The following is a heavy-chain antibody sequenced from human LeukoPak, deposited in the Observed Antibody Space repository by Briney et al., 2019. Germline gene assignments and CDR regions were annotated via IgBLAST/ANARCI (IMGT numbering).Heavy chain of an antibody. Sequence: GGSLRLSCAASGFTVSSNFMSWVRLAPGEGLECVSVIYIDGKTFYAESVKGRFTFSRDNSKNTLYLQMNSLSPEDTGVYSCAREGRYDILTAYYPLNNWGQGARVTVSS. J-gene: IGHJ4*02. D-gene: IGHD3-9*01. CDR3: AREGRYDILTAYYPLNN. CDR1: GFTVSSNF. V-gene: IGHV3-66*02. CDR2: IYIDGKT.